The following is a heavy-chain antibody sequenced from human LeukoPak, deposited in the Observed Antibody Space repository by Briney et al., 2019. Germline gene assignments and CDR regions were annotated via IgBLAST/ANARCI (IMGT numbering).Heavy chain of an antibody. V-gene: IGHV1-69*13. J-gene: IGHJ5*02. CDR1: GGTFSSYA. CDR3: ARAFTLREDSSGYYYEWFDP. CDR2: IIPIFGTA. D-gene: IGHD3-22*01. Sequence: SVKVSCKASGGTFSSYAISWVRQAPGQGLEWMGGIIPIFGTANYAQKFQGRVTITADESTSTAYMELSSLRSEDTAVYYCARAFTLREDSSGYYYEWFDPWGQGTLVTVSS.